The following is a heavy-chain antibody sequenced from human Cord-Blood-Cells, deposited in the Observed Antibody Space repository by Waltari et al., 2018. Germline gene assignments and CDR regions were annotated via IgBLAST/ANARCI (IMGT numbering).Heavy chain of an antibody. CDR3: ARDLGGCSGGSCYSENWFDP. D-gene: IGHD2-15*01. CDR2: ISAYNGNT. V-gene: IGHV1-18*01. CDR1: GYTFTSYG. Sequence: QVQLVQSGAEVKKPGASVKVSCKASGYTFTSYGISWVRQAPGQGLEWMGWISAYNGNTNCAEKLQGRVTMTTDTSTSTAYMELRSLRSDDTAVYYCARDLGGCSGGSCYSENWFDPWGQGTLVTVSS. J-gene: IGHJ5*02.